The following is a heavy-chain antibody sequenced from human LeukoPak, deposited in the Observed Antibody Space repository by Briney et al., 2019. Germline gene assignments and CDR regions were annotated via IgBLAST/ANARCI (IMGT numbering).Heavy chain of an antibody. Sequence: GASVKVSCKASGYTFTSYYMHWVRQAPGQGLEWMGIINPSGGSTGYAQKFQGRVTMTRDMSTSTAYMELRSLRSDDTAVYYCARDMGYYDSSGYNNPNWFDPWGQGTLVTVSS. J-gene: IGHJ5*02. CDR3: ARDMGYYDSSGYNNPNWFDP. D-gene: IGHD3-22*01. V-gene: IGHV1-46*01. CDR2: INPSGGST. CDR1: GYTFTSYY.